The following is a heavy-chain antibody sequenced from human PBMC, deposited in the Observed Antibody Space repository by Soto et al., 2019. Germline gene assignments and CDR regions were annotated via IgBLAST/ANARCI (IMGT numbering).Heavy chain of an antibody. J-gene: IGHJ5*02. D-gene: IGHD6-19*01. CDR2: IYYSGST. CDR3: ASQSGYSSGWYPA. V-gene: IGHV4-59*08. Sequence: QVQLQESGPGLVKPSETLSLTCTVSGGSISSYFWSWIRQPPGKGLEWIAYIYYSGSTNYHPSLKSRVTISLDTSKNQFSLKLRSVPAADTAVYYCASQSGYSSGWYPAWGQGTLVTVSS. CDR1: GGSISSYF.